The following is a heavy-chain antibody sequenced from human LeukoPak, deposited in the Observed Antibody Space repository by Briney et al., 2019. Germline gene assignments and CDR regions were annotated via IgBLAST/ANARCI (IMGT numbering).Heavy chain of an antibody. Sequence: ASVKVSCKASGYTFTSYDINWVRQATGQGLEGMGWMSPNSGNTGYAQKFQRRVTMTRNTSLSPAYMELSSLRSEDTAVYYCARVPRHYSRLGYWGQGTLVTVSS. CDR2: MSPNSGNT. CDR3: ARVPRHYSRLGY. CDR1: GYTFTSYD. V-gene: IGHV1-8*01. D-gene: IGHD3-16*01. J-gene: IGHJ4*02.